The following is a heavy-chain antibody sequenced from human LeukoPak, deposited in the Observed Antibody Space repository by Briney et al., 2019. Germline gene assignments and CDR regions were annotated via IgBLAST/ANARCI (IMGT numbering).Heavy chain of an antibody. CDR2: IGTAGDT. Sequence: GGSLRLSCAASGFTFSSYDMHWVRQATGKGLEWVSAIGTAGDTYYPGSVKGRFTISRENAKNSLYLQMNSLRAGDTAVYYCARGSRFGELRGDDAFDIWGQGTMVTVSS. CDR1: GFTFSSYD. D-gene: IGHD3-10*01. V-gene: IGHV3-13*01. CDR3: ARGSRFGELRGDDAFDI. J-gene: IGHJ3*02.